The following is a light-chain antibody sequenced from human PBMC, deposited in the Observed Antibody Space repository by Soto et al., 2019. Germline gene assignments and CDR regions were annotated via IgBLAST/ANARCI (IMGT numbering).Light chain of an antibody. CDR2: GDS. CDR3: QSYDSSLSGYV. J-gene: IGLJ1*01. Sequence: QSVLTQPPSVSGAPGQRVTISCTGSSSNIGAGYDLHWYQQLPGTAPKLLIYGDSNRPSGVPDRFSGSKSGTSASLAITGLQAEDEADYYCQSYDSSLSGYVFGTGTQLTVL. CDR1: SSNIGAGYD. V-gene: IGLV1-40*01.